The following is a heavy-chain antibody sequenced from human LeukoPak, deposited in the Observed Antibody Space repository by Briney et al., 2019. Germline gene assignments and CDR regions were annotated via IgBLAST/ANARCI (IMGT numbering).Heavy chain of an antibody. D-gene: IGHD5-24*01. J-gene: IGHJ5*02. Sequence: GASVKVSCKASGYTFTSYGISWVRQAPGQGLEWMGILNPSSGSTAYAQKFQGRVTMTRDTSTSTVYMELSSLRSEDTAVYYCARDEATGWFDPWGQGTLVIVFS. CDR1: GYTFTSYG. CDR3: ARDEATGWFDP. CDR2: LNPSSGST. V-gene: IGHV1-46*01.